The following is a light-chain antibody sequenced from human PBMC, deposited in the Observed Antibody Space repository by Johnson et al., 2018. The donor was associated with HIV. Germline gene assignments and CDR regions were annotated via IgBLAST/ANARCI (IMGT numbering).Light chain of an antibody. J-gene: IGLJ1*01. CDR1: SSNIGNNY. CDR3: ATCDNSLRV. Sequence: QSVLTQSPSVSAAPGQNVTISCSGSSSNIGNNYISWYQQLPGTAPKLLIYETTKRPSGIPDRFSGSRSGTSATLGITGLQTGDEADYYCATCDNSLRVFGTGTKVTGL. CDR2: ETT. V-gene: IGLV1-51*02.